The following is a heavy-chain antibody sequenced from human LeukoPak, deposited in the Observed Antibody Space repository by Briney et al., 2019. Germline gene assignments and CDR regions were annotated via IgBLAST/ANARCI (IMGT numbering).Heavy chain of an antibody. Sequence: GGSLRLSRAASGFTFSGFGMHWVRQAPGKGLEWVAVIWYDGSNKYYADSVKGRFTISRDNPKNTLYVQMNSLRAEGTAVYYCARGRGADYGGNSGYFDYWGQGTLVTVSS. CDR3: ARGRGADYGGNSGYFDY. CDR1: GFTFSGFG. J-gene: IGHJ4*02. D-gene: IGHD4-23*01. CDR2: IWYDGSNK. V-gene: IGHV3-33*01.